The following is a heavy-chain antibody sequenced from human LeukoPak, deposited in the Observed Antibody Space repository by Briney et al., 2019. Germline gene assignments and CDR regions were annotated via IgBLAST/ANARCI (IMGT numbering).Heavy chain of an antibody. J-gene: IGHJ4*02. CDR2: VSHTGRT. Sequence: SATLSLTCVVSGGSIYSPNWWTWVRQPPRKGLEWIGEVSHTGRTNYHPSLQSRVTISLDESKNHFSLRVTSMTAADTAVYYCASRDDSGPYWGQGTLVTVSS. V-gene: IGHV4/OR15-8*01. CDR3: ASRDDSGPY. D-gene: IGHD4-17*01. CDR1: GGSIYSPNW.